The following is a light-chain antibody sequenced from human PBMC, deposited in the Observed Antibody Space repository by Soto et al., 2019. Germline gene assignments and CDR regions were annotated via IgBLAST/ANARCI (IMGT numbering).Light chain of an antibody. CDR3: QHYNGY. Sequence: DIRMTQSPSTLSASVGDRVTITCRASQIMYTWLAWYQQKPGKAPKVLIYDATTLESGVPSRFSGSGSGTEFTLTISSLQPDDFATYYCQHYNGYFGQGTKVDI. CDR2: DAT. V-gene: IGKV1-5*01. CDR1: QIMYTW. J-gene: IGKJ2*01.